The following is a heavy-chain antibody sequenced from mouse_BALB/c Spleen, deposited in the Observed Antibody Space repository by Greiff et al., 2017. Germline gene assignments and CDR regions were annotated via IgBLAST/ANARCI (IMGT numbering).Heavy chain of an antibody. Sequence: QVQLQQSGAELARPGASVKLSCKASGYTFTSYWMQWVKQRPGQGLEWIGAIYPGDGDTRYTQKFKGKATLTADKSSSTAYMQLSSLASEDSAVYYCARDLPGAYWGQGTLVTVSA. CDR3: ARDLPGAY. CDR1: GYTFTSYW. J-gene: IGHJ3*01. CDR2: IYPGDGDT. V-gene: IGHV1-87*01.